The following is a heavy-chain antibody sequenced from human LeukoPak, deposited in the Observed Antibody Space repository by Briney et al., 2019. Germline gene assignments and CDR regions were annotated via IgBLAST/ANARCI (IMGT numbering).Heavy chain of an antibody. D-gene: IGHD6-13*01. CDR3: ARDLFGSRQRGAAAGMGAIGY. J-gene: IGHJ4*02. V-gene: IGHV3-7*01. Sequence: GGSLRLSCVGSGFTFTTYWMSWVRQAPGKGLEWVANIKQDGSEKYYVDSVKGRFTISRDNAKNSLYLQMNSLRAEDTAVYYCARDLFGSRQRGAAAGMGAIGYWGQGTLVTVSS. CDR1: GFTFTTYW. CDR2: IKQDGSEK.